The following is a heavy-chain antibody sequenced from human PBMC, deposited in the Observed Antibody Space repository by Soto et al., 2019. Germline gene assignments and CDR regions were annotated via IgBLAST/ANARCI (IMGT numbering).Heavy chain of an antibody. J-gene: IGHJ5*02. CDR2: IYYSGST. V-gene: IGHV4-31*03. D-gene: IGHD5-12*01. CDR3: ARDLSKYRGPPGFAP. CDR1: GGSISSGGYY. Sequence: SETLSLTCTVSGGSISSGGYYWSWIRQHPGKGLEWIGYIYYSGSTYYNPSLKSRVTISVDTSKNQFSLKLSSVTAADTAVYYCARDLSKYRGPPGFAPWGQETLVTVSS.